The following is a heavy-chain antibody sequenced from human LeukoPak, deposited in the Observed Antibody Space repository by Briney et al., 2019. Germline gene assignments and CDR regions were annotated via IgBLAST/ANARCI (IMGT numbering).Heavy chain of an antibody. D-gene: IGHD2-2*01. V-gene: IGHV3-11*01. CDR1: GFTFSDYY. Sequence: GGSLRLSCAASGFTFSDYYMSWIRQAPGEGLEWVSYISSSGSTIYYADSVKGRFTISRDNAKNSLYLQMNSLRAEDTAVYYCARVNQDIVVVPAAMCWFDPWSQGTLVTVSS. CDR3: ARVNQDIVVVPAAMCWFDP. CDR2: ISSSGSTI. J-gene: IGHJ5*02.